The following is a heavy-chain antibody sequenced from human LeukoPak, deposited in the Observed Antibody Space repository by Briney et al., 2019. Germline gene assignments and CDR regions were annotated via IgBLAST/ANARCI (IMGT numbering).Heavy chain of an antibody. CDR2: ISYDGSNK. Sequence: GGSLRLSCVASGFTFSSYAMSWIRQAPGKGLEWVAVISYDGSNKYYADSVKGRFTISRDNSKNTLYLQMNSLRAEDTAVYYCARAKNYYDSSGYSIPFVDYWGQGTLVTVSS. D-gene: IGHD3-22*01. CDR1: GFTFSSYA. V-gene: IGHV3-30-3*01. J-gene: IGHJ4*02. CDR3: ARAKNYYDSSGYSIPFVDY.